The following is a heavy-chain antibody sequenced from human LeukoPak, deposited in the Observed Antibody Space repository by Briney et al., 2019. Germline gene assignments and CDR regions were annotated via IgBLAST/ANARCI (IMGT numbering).Heavy chain of an antibody. CDR2: IWYDGSNK. CDR1: GFIFKDYW. CDR3: ARGGFGENCSGGSCYGDY. Sequence: GGSLRLSCAASGFIFKDYWMIWVRQAPGKGLEWVAVIWYDGSNKYYADSVKGRFTISRDNSKNTLYLQMNSLRAEDTAVYYCARGGFGENCSGGSCYGDYWGQGTLVAVSS. V-gene: IGHV3-33*08. D-gene: IGHD2-15*01. J-gene: IGHJ4*02.